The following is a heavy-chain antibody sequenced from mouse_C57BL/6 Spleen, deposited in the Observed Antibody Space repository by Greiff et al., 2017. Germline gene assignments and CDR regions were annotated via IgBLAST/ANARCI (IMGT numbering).Heavy chain of an antibody. CDR1: GYTFTSYW. Sequence: QVQLKQSGAELVKPGASVKLSCKASGYTFTSYWMHWVKQRPGQGLEWIGMIHPNSGSTNYNEKFKSKATLTVDKSSSTAYMQLSSLTSEDSAVYYCARSSMVTTLFDYWGQGTTLTVSS. J-gene: IGHJ2*01. V-gene: IGHV1-64*01. CDR3: ARSSMVTTLFDY. D-gene: IGHD2-2*01. CDR2: IHPNSGST.